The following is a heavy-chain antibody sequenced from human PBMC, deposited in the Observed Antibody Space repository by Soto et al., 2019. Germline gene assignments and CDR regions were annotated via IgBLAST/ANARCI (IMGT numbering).Heavy chain of an antibody. CDR3: ARVRRDGYNPYYFDY. V-gene: IGHV1-69*13. Sequence: WASVKVSCKASGGTFSSYAISWVRQAPGQGLEWMGGIIPIFGTANYAQKFQGRVTITADESTSTAYMELSSLRSEDTAVYYCARVRRDGYNPYYFDYWGQGTLVTVSS. CDR1: GGTFSSYA. J-gene: IGHJ4*02. CDR2: IIPIFGTA. D-gene: IGHD5-12*01.